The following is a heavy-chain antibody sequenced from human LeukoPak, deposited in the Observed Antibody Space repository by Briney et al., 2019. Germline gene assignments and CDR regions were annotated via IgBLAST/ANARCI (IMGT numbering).Heavy chain of an antibody. CDR1: GGSFSSTTYY. CDR2: VYYSGST. J-gene: IGHJ4*02. CDR3: ARQYYDSSGYYPWYFDY. V-gene: IGHV4-39*01. D-gene: IGHD3-22*01. Sequence: SETLSLTCTVSGGSFSSTTYYWGWIRQPPGKGLEWIGSVYYSGSTYYNQSLKSRVTISVDTSKNQFPLKLTSVTAADTAVYYCARQYYDSSGYYPWYFDYWGQGTLVTVSS.